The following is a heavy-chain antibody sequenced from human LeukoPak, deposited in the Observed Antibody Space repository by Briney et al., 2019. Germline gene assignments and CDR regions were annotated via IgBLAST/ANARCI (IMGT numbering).Heavy chain of an antibody. CDR1: GGSFSGYY. CDR2: INHSGST. CDR3: ARAPIYCSSTSCSLAYYYMDV. V-gene: IGHV4-34*01. D-gene: IGHD2-2*01. J-gene: IGHJ6*03. Sequence: SETLSLTCAVYGGSFSGYYWSWIRQPPGKGLEWIGEINHSGSTNYNPSLKSRVTISVDTSKNQFSLKLSSVTAADTAVYYCARAPIYCSSTSCSLAYYYMDVWGQGTTVTVSS.